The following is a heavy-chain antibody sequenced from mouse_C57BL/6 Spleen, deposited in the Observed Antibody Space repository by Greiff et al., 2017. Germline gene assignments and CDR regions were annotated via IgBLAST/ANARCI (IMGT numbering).Heavy chain of an antibody. Sequence: EVKLMESGEGLVKPGGSLKLSCAASGFTFSSYAMSWVRQTPEKRLEWVAYISSGGDYIYYADTVKGRFTISRDNARNTLYLQMSSLNSEDTAMYYCTRVGYYGSSYVDYAMDYWGQGTSVTVSS. CDR3: TRVGYYGSSYVDYAMDY. D-gene: IGHD1-1*01. V-gene: IGHV5-9-1*02. CDR1: GFTFSSYA. J-gene: IGHJ4*01. CDR2: ISSGGDYI.